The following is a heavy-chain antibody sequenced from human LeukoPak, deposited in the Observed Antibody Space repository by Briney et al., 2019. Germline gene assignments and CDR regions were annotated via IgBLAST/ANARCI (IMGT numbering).Heavy chain of an antibody. CDR2: IYYTWNT. CDR1: GGPISGTTYY. V-gene: IGHV4-39*07. CDR3: ARLIKATTHFDY. D-gene: IGHD4-17*01. Sequence: SETLSLTCSVSGGPISGTTYYWGWVRQPPGKGLEWIGAIYYTWNTYYNPSLKSRATMSLDTSRNQFSLKLGSVTAADTAVYYCARLIKATTHFDYWGQGILATVSS. J-gene: IGHJ4*02.